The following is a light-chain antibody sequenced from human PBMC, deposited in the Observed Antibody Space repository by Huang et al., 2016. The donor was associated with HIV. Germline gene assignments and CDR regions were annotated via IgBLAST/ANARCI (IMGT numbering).Light chain of an antibody. CDR2: DVS. Sequence: EIVLTQSPVTLSLSPGDRATLSCRASQSIGTYLAWYQQKSGQAPRLLMYDVSNRAAGVPARFSASGSETDFTLTIASLDPDDFAIYHCQQRSKWPLTFGGGTKVEMK. J-gene: IGKJ4*01. V-gene: IGKV3-11*01. CDR1: QSIGTY. CDR3: QQRSKWPLT.